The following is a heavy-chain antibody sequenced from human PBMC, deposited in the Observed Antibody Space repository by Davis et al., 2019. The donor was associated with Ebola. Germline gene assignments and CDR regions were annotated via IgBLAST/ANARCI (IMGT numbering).Heavy chain of an antibody. CDR3: AKWEMGFLDWGYFDY. CDR1: GFTFSSYA. CDR2: ISGSGGST. J-gene: IGHJ4*02. D-gene: IGHD3/OR15-3a*01. Sequence: GESLKISCAASGFTFSSYAMNWVRQAPGKGLEWVSAISGSGGSTYYADSVKGRFTISRDNSKNTLYLQMNSLRAEDTAVYYCAKWEMGFLDWGYFDYWGQGTLVTVSS. V-gene: IGHV3-23*01.